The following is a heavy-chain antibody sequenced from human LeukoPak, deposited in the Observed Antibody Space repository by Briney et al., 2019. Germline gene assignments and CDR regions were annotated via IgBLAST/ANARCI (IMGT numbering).Heavy chain of an antibody. CDR1: GGSISSGSYY. J-gene: IGHJ3*02. V-gene: IGHV4-61*02. Sequence: SQTLSLTCTVSGGSISSGSYYWSWIRQPAGTGLEWIGRIYTSGSTNYNPSLKSRVTISVDTSKNQFSLKLSSVTAADTAVYYCARAWTEGSYYPFSAFDIWGQGTMVTVSS. CDR3: ARAWTEGSYYPFSAFDI. CDR2: IYTSGST. D-gene: IGHD1-26*01.